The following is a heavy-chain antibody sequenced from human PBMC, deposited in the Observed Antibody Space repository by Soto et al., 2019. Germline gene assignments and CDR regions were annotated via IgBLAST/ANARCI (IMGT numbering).Heavy chain of an antibody. CDR3: TREHVGTIFRRGQRGSFDS. Sequence: EVQLIESGGGLVNPGGCLRLSCAASGFSFNTYTTNWVRQAPGKGLAWVSFITSYSNYIYYADSVKGGFTISRNDANKSLYLQINGLRAEDTAVYYCTREHVGTIFRRGQRGSFDSRSQGTLVSVSS. V-gene: IGHV3-21*02. CDR2: ITSYSNYI. D-gene: IGHD3-9*01. J-gene: IGHJ4*02. CDR1: GFSFNTYT.